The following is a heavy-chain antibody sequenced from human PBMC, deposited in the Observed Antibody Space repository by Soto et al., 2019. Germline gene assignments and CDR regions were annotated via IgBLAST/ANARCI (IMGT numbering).Heavy chain of an antibody. J-gene: IGHJ6*02. V-gene: IGHV1-2*02. CDR1: GYTFTGYY. CDR2: INPNSGGT. D-gene: IGHD2-2*02. CDR3: AREEGYCSSTSCYMVYYYGMDV. Sequence: ASVKVSCKASGYTFTGYYMHWVRQAPGQGLEWMGWINPNSGGTNYAQKLQGRVTMTRDTSISTAYMELSRLRSDDTAVYYCAREEGYCSSTSCYMVYYYGMDVWGQGTTVTVSS.